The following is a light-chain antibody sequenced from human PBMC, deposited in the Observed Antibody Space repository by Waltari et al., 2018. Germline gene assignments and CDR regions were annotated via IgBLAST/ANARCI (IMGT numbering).Light chain of an antibody. Sequence: VLTQSPGTLPLSPGERATLSCRASQSLTKRYLAWYQQKPGQAPRLLIDGASSRAAGIPDRFSGSGSGTDFTLTISRLEPEDFAVYYCQQYGSSVLYTFGQGTKLEIK. CDR3: QQYGSSVLYT. V-gene: IGKV3-20*01. J-gene: IGKJ2*01. CDR2: GAS. CDR1: QSLTKRY.